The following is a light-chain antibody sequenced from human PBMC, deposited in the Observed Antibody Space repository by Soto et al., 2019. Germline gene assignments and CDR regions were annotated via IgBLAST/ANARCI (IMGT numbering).Light chain of an antibody. CDR2: DAS. J-gene: IGKJ5*01. Sequence: DIQMTQSPSSLSASVGDRVTITCRASQGIRNDLGWYQQKPGKAPNLLIHDASSLERGVPSRFSGSGSGTDFTLTISSLQPEDFATYYCQHADSFPLITFGQGTRLEIK. CDR1: QGIRND. V-gene: IGKV1-17*01. CDR3: QHADSFPLIT.